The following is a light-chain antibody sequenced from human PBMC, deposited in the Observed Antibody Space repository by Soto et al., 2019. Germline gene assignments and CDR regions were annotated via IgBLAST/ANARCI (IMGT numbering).Light chain of an antibody. CDR2: DAS. CDR1: QDISNY. Sequence: DIQMTQSPSSLSASVGDRVTITCQASQDISNYLNWYQQKPGKAPKLLIYDASNLETGVPSRFSGSGSGTDFTFTISSLQPEDIATYYCQQSYSSPPLTFGQGTKVDIK. J-gene: IGKJ1*01. V-gene: IGKV1-33*01. CDR3: QQSYSSPPLT.